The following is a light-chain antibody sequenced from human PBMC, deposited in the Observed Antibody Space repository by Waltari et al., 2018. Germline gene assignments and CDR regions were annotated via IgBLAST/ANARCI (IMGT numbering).Light chain of an antibody. CDR2: GAS. J-gene: IGKJ1*01. V-gene: IGKV3-15*01. CDR1: QSVKSN. Sequence: EIVMTQSPATLSVSPGERATLSCRASQSVKSNLAWYQQKRSQPPRLLVYGASTRAADIPARFSGSGSGTEFTVTISSLQSEDFAAYYCQQYNDWPRTFGQGTKVEIK. CDR3: QQYNDWPRT.